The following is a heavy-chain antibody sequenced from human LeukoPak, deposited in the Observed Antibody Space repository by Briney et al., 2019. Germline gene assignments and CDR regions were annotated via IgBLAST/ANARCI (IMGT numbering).Heavy chain of an antibody. V-gene: IGHV3-13*04. Sequence: GGSLRLSCAASGFTFSSYDMHWVRQATGKGLEWVSGIGTAGDTYYPGSVKGRFTISRENAKNSLFLQMNSLRAEDTAVYYCVKEATGHFDSWGQGTLVPVSS. CDR3: VKEATGHFDS. CDR1: GFTFSSYD. D-gene: IGHD1-26*01. J-gene: IGHJ4*02. CDR2: IGTAGDT.